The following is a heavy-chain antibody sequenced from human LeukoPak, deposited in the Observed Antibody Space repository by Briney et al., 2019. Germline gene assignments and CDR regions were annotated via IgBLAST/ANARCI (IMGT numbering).Heavy chain of an antibody. Sequence: GASVKVSCKVSGYTLTELSMHWVRQAPGKGLEWVGGFDPEDGETIYAQKFQGRVTMTEDTSTDTAYMELRSLRSDDTAVYYCARKGVPSSSQYNDYWGQGTLVTVSS. J-gene: IGHJ4*02. V-gene: IGHV1-24*01. CDR3: ARKGVPSSSQYNDY. CDR1: GYTLTELS. D-gene: IGHD6-13*01. CDR2: FDPEDGET.